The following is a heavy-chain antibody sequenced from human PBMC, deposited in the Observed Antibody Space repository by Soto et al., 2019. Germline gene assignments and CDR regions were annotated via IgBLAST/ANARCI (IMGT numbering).Heavy chain of an antibody. CDR3: ARDGDIVLVPAAPPGWFDP. CDR2: ISAYNGNT. J-gene: IGHJ5*02. D-gene: IGHD2-2*01. CDR1: GYTFTSYG. Sequence: QVQLVQSGAEVKKPGASVKVSCKASGYTFTSYGISWVRQAPGQGLEWMGWISAYNGNTNYAQKLQGRVTMTTDTSRSTAYMELRSLRSDDTAVYYCARDGDIVLVPAAPPGWFDPWGQGTLVTVSS. V-gene: IGHV1-18*01.